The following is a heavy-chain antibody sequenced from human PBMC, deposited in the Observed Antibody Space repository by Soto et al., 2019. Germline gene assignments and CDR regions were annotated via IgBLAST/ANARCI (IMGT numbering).Heavy chain of an antibody. CDR1: GYSFTSYW. V-gene: IGHV5-51*01. CDR3: ARHIYSIAAAQEYNWFDP. J-gene: IGHJ5*02. CDR2: IYPGDSDT. Sequence: GESLKISCKGSGYSFTSYWIGWVRQMPGKGLEWMGIIYPGDSDTRYSPSFQGQVTISADKSISTAYLQWSSLKASDTAMYYCARHIYSIAAAQEYNWFDPWGQGTLVTVSS. D-gene: IGHD6-13*01.